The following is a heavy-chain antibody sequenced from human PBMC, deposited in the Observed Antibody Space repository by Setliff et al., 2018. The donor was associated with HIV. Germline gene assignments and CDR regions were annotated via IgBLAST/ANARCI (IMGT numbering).Heavy chain of an antibody. CDR3: VTVVQDDLGVALFDY. CDR2: IYNSGRT. D-gene: IGHD3-3*01. CDR1: GGSTRSSNW. Sequence: LSLTCAVSGGSTRSSNWWSWVRQPPGKGLEWIGEIYNSGRTNYNPSLKSRVTISVDNSKNQFSLNLSSVTAADTAIYYCVTVVQDDLGVALFDYWGQGALVTVSS. V-gene: IGHV4-4*02. J-gene: IGHJ4*02.